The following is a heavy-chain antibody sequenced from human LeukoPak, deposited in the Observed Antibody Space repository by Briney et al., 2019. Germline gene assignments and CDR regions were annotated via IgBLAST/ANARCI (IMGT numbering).Heavy chain of an antibody. CDR1: GYTFTSYY. CDR2: IRPSGGST. D-gene: IGHD2-8*01. V-gene: IGHV1-46*01. J-gene: IGHJ4*02. Sequence: ASVKISCKTSGYTFTSYYIHWVRQAPGQGLDWMGMIRPSGGSTTYAQKFQGRVTMTRDTSTSTVYMELSSLRPEDTAVYYGSRDHCTHGQCYNSLVYWGQPTLVSVS. CDR3: SRDHCTHGQCYNSLVY.